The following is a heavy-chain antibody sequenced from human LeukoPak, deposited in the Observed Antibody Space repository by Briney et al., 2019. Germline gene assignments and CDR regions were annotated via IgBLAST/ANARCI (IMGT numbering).Heavy chain of an antibody. D-gene: IGHD4-17*01. Sequence: GGSLRLSCAASGFTFSSYSMNWVRQAPGKGLEWVSSISSSSSYIYYADSVKGRFTISRDNAKNSLYLQMNSLRAEDTAVYYCARGLYGDYVGVNNWFDPWGQETLITVSS. CDR2: ISSSSSYI. CDR3: ARGLYGDYVGVNNWFDP. J-gene: IGHJ5*02. CDR1: GFTFSSYS. V-gene: IGHV3-21*01.